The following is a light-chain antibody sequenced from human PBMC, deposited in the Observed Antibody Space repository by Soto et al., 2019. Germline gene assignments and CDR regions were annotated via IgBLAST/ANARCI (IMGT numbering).Light chain of an antibody. CDR1: NSDVNY. V-gene: IGLV2-14*01. Sequence: QSALAQPASVSGAPGQSITISCTGTNSDVNYVSWHQQHPGKAPKLMIYEVINRSSGVSTRFSGSKSGNTASLTISGLQAEDEADYYCSSSTSSNTFVFGTGTKATVL. J-gene: IGLJ1*01. CDR2: EVI. CDR3: SSSTSSNTFV.